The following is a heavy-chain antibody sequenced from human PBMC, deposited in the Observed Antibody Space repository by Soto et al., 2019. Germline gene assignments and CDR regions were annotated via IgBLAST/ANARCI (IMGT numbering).Heavy chain of an antibody. Sequence: QVQLKQWGTGLLKPSETLSLTCAVYSGSLSGFYWIWIRQPPGKGLEWIGDISHSGSSYYNPSLKSRVTISLDRSKNQVSLNLTSVTAADTAMYYCARGRYDVWSGRWFDPWGQGTLVTVSS. CDR2: ISHSGSS. D-gene: IGHD3-3*01. J-gene: IGHJ5*02. CDR3: ARGRYDVWSGRWFDP. CDR1: SGSLSGFY. V-gene: IGHV4-34*02.